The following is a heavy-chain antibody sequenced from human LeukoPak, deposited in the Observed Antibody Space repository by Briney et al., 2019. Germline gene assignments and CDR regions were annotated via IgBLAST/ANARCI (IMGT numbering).Heavy chain of an antibody. J-gene: IGHJ2*01. CDR1: GGPISSSF. V-gene: IGHV4-59*01. CDR2: IYYSGST. D-gene: IGHD1-26*01. CDR3: ARRGANSGSYSPFDL. Sequence: SETLSLTCTVSGGPISSSFWSWIRQAPGKGLEWIGHIYYSGSTNYNPSLKSRVTISVDTSKNQFSLKLSSVTAADTAVYSCARRGANSGSYSPFDLWGRGTLVTVSA.